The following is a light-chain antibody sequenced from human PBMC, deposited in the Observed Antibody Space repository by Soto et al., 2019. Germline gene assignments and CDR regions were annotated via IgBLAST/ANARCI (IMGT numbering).Light chain of an antibody. Sequence: EIVLTQSPGTLSLSPGERATLSCRTSHSVTSNYLAWYQQRPGQAPRLLIYGASSMATGIPDRFSGSGSGTDFTLTISRLEPEDFAVCYCQQYENSPYTFGQGTKLEIK. V-gene: IGKV3-20*01. CDR3: QQYENSPYT. J-gene: IGKJ2*01. CDR1: HSVTSNY. CDR2: GAS.